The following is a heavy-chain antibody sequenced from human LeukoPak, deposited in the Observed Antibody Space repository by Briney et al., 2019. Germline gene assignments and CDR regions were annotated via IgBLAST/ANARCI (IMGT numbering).Heavy chain of an antibody. CDR3: ARYSEPQFAFDI. CDR2: IWYDGSNK. V-gene: IGHV3-33*01. D-gene: IGHD2-15*01. Sequence: PGRSLRLSCAASGFTFSSYGMHWVRQPPGKGLEWEAVIWYDGSNKYYADSVQGRFTISRDNSKNTLYLQMNSRRAEDTAVYYCARYSEPQFAFDIWGQGTMVTVSS. J-gene: IGHJ3*02. CDR1: GFTFSSYG.